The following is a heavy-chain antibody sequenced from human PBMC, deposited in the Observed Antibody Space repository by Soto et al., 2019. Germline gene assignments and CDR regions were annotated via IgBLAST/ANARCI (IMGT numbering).Heavy chain of an antibody. V-gene: IGHV1-18*01. CDR3: ARDRSEFVVVVAATPVAFDI. CDR2: ISAYNGNT. Sequence: QVQLVQSGAEVKKPGASVKVSWKASGYTFTSYGISWVRQAPGQGLEWMGGISAYNGNTNYAQKLQGRVTMTTDTSTSTAYMELRSLRSDDTAVYYCARDRSEFVVVVAATPVAFDIWGQGTMVTVSS. J-gene: IGHJ3*02. D-gene: IGHD2-15*01. CDR1: GYTFTSYG.